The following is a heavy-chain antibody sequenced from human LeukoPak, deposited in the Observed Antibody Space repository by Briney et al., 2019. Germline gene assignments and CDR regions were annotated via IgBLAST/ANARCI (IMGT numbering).Heavy chain of an antibody. CDR2: ISWKRWSI. Sequence: PGGSLGLPFSALGLTFSSYWMHWGRQAPGKGLEWVSGISWKRWSIVYADSVKGRFTISRDNAKNSLYLQMNSLRAEDTALYYCAKDRAEGVDAFDIWGQGTMVTVSS. D-gene: IGHD3-16*01. CDR3: AKDRAEGVDAFDI. CDR1: GLTFSSYW. J-gene: IGHJ3*02. V-gene: IGHV3-9*01.